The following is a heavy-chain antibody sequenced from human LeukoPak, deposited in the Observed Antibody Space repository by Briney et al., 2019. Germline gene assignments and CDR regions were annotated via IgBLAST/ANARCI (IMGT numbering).Heavy chain of an antibody. CDR3: AKARFPPHLYYFDY. Sequence: GGSLRLSCAASGLTFYDQAMHWVRQAPGTGLEWVSAISGSGGSTYYADSVKGRFTISRDNSKNTLYLQMNSLRAEDTAVYYCAKARFPPHLYYFDYWGQGTLVTVSS. J-gene: IGHJ4*02. CDR2: ISGSGGST. CDR1: GLTFYDQA. V-gene: IGHV3-23*01.